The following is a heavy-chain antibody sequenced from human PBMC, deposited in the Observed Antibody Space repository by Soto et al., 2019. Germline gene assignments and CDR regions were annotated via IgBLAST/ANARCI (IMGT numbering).Heavy chain of an antibody. D-gene: IGHD3-10*01. CDR1: GGTFSSYA. CDR3: ARFRKGGFYYFDY. Sequence: GXSVKVSLNASGGTFSSYAISLLRHSPGQGLEWMGGIIPIFGTANYAQKFQGRVTITADESTSTAYMKLSSLRSEDTAVYYCARFRKGGFYYFDYWGQGTLVTVSS. CDR2: IIPIFGTA. V-gene: IGHV1-69*01. J-gene: IGHJ4*02.